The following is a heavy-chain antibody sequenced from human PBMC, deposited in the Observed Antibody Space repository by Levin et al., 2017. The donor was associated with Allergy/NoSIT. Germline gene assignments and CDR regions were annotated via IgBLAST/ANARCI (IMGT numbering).Heavy chain of an antibody. CDR2: IYPGDSDT. J-gene: IGHJ3*02. CDR1: GYSFTSYW. Sequence: GESLKISCKGSGYSFTSYWIGWVRQMPGKGLEWMGIIYPGDSDTRYSPSFQGQVTISADKSISTAYLQWSSLKASDTAMYYCARIRMRGSGSYYDAFDIWGQGTMVTVSS. D-gene: IGHD3-10*01. V-gene: IGHV5-51*01. CDR3: ARIRMRGSGSYYDAFDI.